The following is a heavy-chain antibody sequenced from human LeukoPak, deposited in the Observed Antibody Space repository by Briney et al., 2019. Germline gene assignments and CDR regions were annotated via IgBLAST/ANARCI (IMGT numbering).Heavy chain of an antibody. V-gene: IGHV4-34*01. J-gene: IGHJ4*02. CDR2: INHSGST. CDR1: GFTFSDYY. Sequence: GSLRLSCAASGFTFSDYYMSWIRQPPGKGLEWIGEINHSGSTNYNPSLKSRVTISVDTSKDQFSLKLSSVTAADTAVYYCARGRIAAAGTGAYWGQGTLVTVSS. CDR3: ARGRIAAAGTGAY. D-gene: IGHD6-13*01.